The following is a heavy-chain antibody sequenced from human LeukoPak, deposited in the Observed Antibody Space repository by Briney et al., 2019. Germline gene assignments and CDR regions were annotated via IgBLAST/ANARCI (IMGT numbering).Heavy chain of an antibody. CDR2: ISSGGSPM. J-gene: IGHJ4*02. D-gene: IGHD3-22*01. CDR3: VRDVHYYDTTDPKYHLDY. CDR1: GFIFSDYS. Sequence: GGSLRLSCAASGFIFSDYSMTWIRQSPEKGLEWVAQISSGGSPMYFVDSGEGRFTVSRDNARNSLYLEVHSLRAEDTAVYYCVRDVHYYDTTDPKYHLDYWGQGTLVTVSS. V-gene: IGHV3-11*04.